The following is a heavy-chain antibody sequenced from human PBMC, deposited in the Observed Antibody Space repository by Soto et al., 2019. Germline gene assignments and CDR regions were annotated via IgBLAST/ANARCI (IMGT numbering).Heavy chain of an antibody. V-gene: IGHV2-5*02. CDR3: ARLTRGVYDLDRRWEKFDY. D-gene: IGHD5-12*01. Sequence: QITVKESGLTLVKPTETLTLTCTFSGFSLSSIGMGVGWIRQPPGKALEWLALIYWDDDKRYSPSLSSRLTITKDPSKNQVDLTMTNMDPVDTATYYCARLTRGVYDLDRRWEKFDYWGQGTLVTVSS. J-gene: IGHJ4*02. CDR1: GFSLSSIGMG. CDR2: IYWDDDK.